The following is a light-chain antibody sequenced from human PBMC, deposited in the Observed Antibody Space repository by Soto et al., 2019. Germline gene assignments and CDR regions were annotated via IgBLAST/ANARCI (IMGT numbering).Light chain of an antibody. CDR3: QQYGSSPYT. J-gene: IGKJ2*01. CDR1: QSVLSS. Sequence: EIVLPQSPATMSLSPGERVALSCRASQSVLSSLAWYQQRPGQAPRLLIYGAANRANGIPDRFSGSGSGTDFTLTISRLEPEDFAVYFCQQYGSSPYTVGQGTKVDIK. CDR2: GAA. V-gene: IGKV3-20*01.